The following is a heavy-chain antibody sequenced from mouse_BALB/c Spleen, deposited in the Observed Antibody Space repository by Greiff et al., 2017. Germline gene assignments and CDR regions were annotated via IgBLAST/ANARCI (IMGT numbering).Heavy chain of an antibody. V-gene: IGHV1-7*01. J-gene: IGHJ2*01. CDR2: INPSTGYT. CDR3: ARGYYGNYYFDY. Sequence: QVQLKESGAELAKPGASVKMSCKASGYTFTSYWMHWVKQRPGQGLEWIGYINPSTGYTEYNQKFKDKATLTADKSSSTAYMQLSSLTSEDSAVYYCARGYYGNYYFDYWGQGTTLTVSS. D-gene: IGHD2-1*01. CDR1: GYTFTSYW.